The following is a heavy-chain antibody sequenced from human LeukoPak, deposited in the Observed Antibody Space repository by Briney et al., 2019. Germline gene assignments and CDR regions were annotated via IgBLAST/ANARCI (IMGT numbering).Heavy chain of an antibody. Sequence: PGGSLRLSCAASGLTVSRNYMSWVRQAPGKGLESVSVIYSGGSTYYAESVKGRFTISRDNAKNSLYLQMNSLRAEDTAVYYCARDPPIGEDYFDYWGQGTLVTVSS. CDR3: ARDPPIGEDYFDY. V-gene: IGHV3-53*01. CDR2: IYSGGST. D-gene: IGHD3-10*01. CDR1: GLTVSRNY. J-gene: IGHJ4*02.